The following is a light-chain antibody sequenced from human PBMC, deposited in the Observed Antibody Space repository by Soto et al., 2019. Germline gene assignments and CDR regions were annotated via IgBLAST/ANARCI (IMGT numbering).Light chain of an antibody. CDR1: QSVDSH. CDR3: QQGSDSVT. V-gene: IGKV3-11*01. CDR2: DAS. Sequence: EIVLTQSPATLSLSPGERATLSCRASQSVDSHLAWYQLKPGQAPRLLIYDASNRATGIPARFSGSGSGTDFTLTISSLETDDFVVYYCQQGSDSVTFGGGTKVEIK. J-gene: IGKJ4*01.